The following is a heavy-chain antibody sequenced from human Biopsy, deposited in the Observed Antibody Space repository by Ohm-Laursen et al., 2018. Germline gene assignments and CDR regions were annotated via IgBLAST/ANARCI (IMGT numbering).Heavy chain of an antibody. D-gene: IGHD5-18*01. V-gene: IGHV4-38-2*01. CDR1: GYSISSGYY. J-gene: IGHJ4*02. CDR2: IYHSGST. Sequence: PPGTLSLTWAVSGYSISSGYYWGWIRQPPGKGLEWIGSIYHSGSTYYNPSLKSRVTISVDTSKKQFSLKLSSVTAADTAVYYCARGDVTGDNFGYRLFDYWGRGTLVTVSS. CDR3: ARGDVTGDNFGYRLFDY.